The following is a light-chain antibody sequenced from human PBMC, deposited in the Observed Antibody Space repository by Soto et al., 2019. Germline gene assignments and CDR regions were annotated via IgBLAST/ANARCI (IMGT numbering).Light chain of an antibody. CDR2: WAS. CDR3: HQYYSTPRT. V-gene: IGKV4-1*01. CDR1: QTVLDSSNNKDY. Sequence: IVMTQSPDSLAVSLGDRSTINCNSSQTVLDSSNNKDYLTWYQQKPGQPPKLLIYWASTREFGVPDRFSASGSGTDFTLTISSLQAEDVAVYYCHQYYSTPRTFGHRTKVDI. J-gene: IGKJ1*01.